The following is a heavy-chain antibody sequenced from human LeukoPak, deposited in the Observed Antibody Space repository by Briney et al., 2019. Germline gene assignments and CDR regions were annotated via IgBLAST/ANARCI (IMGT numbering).Heavy chain of an antibody. Sequence: PGGSLRLSCATSGFTFSSYAMSWVRQAPGKGLEWVSTISGSGRSTYYADSVKGRFTISRDNSKNTLYLQMNSLRAEDTAVYYCAKSDCSSTSCYTVDYWGQGTLVTVSS. CDR1: GFTFSSYA. CDR3: AKSDCSSTSCYTVDY. V-gene: IGHV3-23*01. D-gene: IGHD2-2*02. CDR2: ISGSGRST. J-gene: IGHJ4*02.